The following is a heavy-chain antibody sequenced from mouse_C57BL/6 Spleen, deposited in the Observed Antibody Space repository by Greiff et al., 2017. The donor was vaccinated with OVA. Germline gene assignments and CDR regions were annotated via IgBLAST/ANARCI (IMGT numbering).Heavy chain of an antibody. CDR2: INPNYGTT. V-gene: IGHV1-39*01. J-gene: IGHJ2*01. CDR3: ALITTVVATDFDY. CDR1: GYSFTDYN. D-gene: IGHD1-1*01. Sequence: EVKLQQSGPELVKPGASVKISCKASGYSFTDYNMNWVKQSNGKSLEWIGVINPNYGTTSYNQKFKGKATLTVDQSSSTAYMQLNSLTSEDSAVYYCALITTVVATDFDYWGQGTTLTVSS.